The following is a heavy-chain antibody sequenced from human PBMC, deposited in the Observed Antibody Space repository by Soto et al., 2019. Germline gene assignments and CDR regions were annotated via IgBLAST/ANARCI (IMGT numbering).Heavy chain of an antibody. CDR3: TASITGTTGAFDI. V-gene: IGHV3-15*01. D-gene: IGHD1-7*01. J-gene: IGHJ3*02. Sequence: GGSLRLSCAASGFTFSNALMSWVRQAPGKGLEWVGRIKSKTDGGTTDYAAPVKGRFTISRDDSKNTLYLQMNSLKTEDTAVYYCTASITGTTGAFDIWGQGKMVTVSS. CDR2: IKSKTDGGTT. CDR1: GFTFSNAL.